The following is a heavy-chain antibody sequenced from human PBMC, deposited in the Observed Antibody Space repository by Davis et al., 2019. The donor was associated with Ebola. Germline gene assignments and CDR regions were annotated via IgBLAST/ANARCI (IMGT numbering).Heavy chain of an antibody. J-gene: IGHJ6*02. CDR1: GGSISSYY. CDR2: IYYSGST. D-gene: IGHD2-2*01. Sequence: MPGGSLRLSCTVSGGSISSYYWSWIRQPPGKGLEWIGYIYYSGSTNYNPSLKSRVTISVDTSTNQFSLQRGSVTAADTAVYYCARDRRYCSSTSCYADGMDVWGQGTTVTVSS. V-gene: IGHV4-59*01. CDR3: ARDRRYCSSTSCYADGMDV.